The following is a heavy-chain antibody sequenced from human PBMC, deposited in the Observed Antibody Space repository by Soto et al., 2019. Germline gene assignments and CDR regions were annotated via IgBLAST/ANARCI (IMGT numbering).Heavy chain of an antibody. CDR1: GGSISSSSYY. V-gene: IGHV4-39*01. CDR3: ARRDGSYPNYFDY. Sequence: SETLSLTCTVSGGSISSSSYYWGWIRQPPGKGLEWIGSIYYSGSTYYNPSLKSRVTISVDTSKNQFSLKLSSVTAADTAVYYCARRDGSYPNYFDYWGQGTLVTVSS. J-gene: IGHJ4*02. D-gene: IGHD1-26*01. CDR2: IYYSGST.